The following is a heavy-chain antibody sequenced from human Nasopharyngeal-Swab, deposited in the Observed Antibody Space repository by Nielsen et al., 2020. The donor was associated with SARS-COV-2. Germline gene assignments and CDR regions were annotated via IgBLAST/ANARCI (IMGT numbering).Heavy chain of an antibody. CDR2: MNPNSGNT. CDR3: ARVRDIVVVPAAIPPSYYYYYGMDV. CDR1: GYTFTSYD. Sequence: ASVKVSCKASGYTFTSYDINWVRQATGQGLEWMGWMNPNSGNTGYAQKFQGRVTMTRNTSISTAYMELSSLRSEDTAVHYCARVRDIVVVPAAIPPSYYYYYGMDVWGQGTTVTVSS. V-gene: IGHV1-8*01. D-gene: IGHD2-2*02. J-gene: IGHJ6*02.